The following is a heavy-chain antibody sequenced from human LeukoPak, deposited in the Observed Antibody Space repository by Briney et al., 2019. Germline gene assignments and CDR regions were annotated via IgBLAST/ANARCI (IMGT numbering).Heavy chain of an antibody. D-gene: IGHD2-21*02. J-gene: IGHJ4*02. CDR3: AKDFVVVPGNVNYFDY. CDR1: GFTFSSYA. CDR2: ISGSSGNT. V-gene: IGHV3-23*01. Sequence: PGGSLRLSCAASGFTFSSYAMSWVRQAPGKGLEWVSAISGSSGNTYYADSVKGRFTISRDNSKNTLYVQMKSLRAEDTAVYYCAKDFVVVPGNVNYFDYWGQGTLVTVSS.